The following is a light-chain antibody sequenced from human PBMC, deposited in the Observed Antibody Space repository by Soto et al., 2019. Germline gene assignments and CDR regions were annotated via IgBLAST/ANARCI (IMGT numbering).Light chain of an antibody. CDR1: QTIDSW. CDR2: KAS. Sequence: DIQMTQSPSTLSGSIGDRVTIICRASQTIDSWLAWYQQRPGKPPNLLIYKASTLASGVPSRFSGSGSGTEFTLTINSLQPDDFATYYCQQYNSYSFGQGTKVDIK. V-gene: IGKV1-5*03. CDR3: QQYNSYS. J-gene: IGKJ1*01.